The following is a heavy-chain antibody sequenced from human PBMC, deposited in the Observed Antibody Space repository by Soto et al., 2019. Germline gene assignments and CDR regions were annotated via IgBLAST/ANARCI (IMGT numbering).Heavy chain of an antibody. V-gene: IGHV4-30-4*01. J-gene: IGHJ6*03. D-gene: IGHD2-15*01. Sequence: QVQLQESGPGLVKPPQTLTLTCSVSGESIRSGDHYWSWIRQPPGKGLEWIGYIYYNGNTYYNPSLKSRVYISVDTSTNQFSLKLSAVTAADTAVYYCARDAGYSNGVSCYPYNMDVWGQGTTVTVSS. CDR2: IYYNGNT. CDR3: ARDAGYSNGVSCYPYNMDV. CDR1: GESIRSGDHY.